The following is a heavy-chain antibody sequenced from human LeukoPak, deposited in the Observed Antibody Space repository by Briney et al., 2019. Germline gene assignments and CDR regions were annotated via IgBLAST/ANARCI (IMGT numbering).Heavy chain of an antibody. CDR3: ARDSTGVGDY. Sequence: GGSLRLSCAASGFTFSTYWMSWVRQAPGKGLEWVANIKEDGSEKYYVDSVKGRFTISRDNAKNLLYLQMNSLRGEDTAVYYCARDSTGVGDYWGQGTLVTVSS. CDR1: GFTFSTYW. J-gene: IGHJ4*02. V-gene: IGHV3-7*05. D-gene: IGHD7-27*01. CDR2: IKEDGSEK.